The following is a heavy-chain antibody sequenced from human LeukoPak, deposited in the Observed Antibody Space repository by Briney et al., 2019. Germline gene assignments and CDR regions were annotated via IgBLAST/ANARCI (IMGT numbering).Heavy chain of an antibody. V-gene: IGHV1-2*02. CDR1: GVTFTGYY. CDR3: AREGSSGHDWYAFDL. CDR2: MNFNDGGT. D-gene: IGHD5-12*01. Sequence: ASVRVSCKASGVTFTGYYVQWVRQAPGQGLESVGWMNFNDGGTRCAPKFQGRVTMTRDTSISTAYMELNSLRSDDTAMYYCAREGSSGHDWYAFDLWGQETMVTVSS. J-gene: IGHJ3*01.